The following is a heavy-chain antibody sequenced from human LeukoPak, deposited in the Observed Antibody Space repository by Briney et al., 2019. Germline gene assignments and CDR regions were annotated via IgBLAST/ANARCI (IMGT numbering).Heavy chain of an antibody. CDR3: ARDGPGDSSGYYPN. V-gene: IGHV1-2*02. D-gene: IGHD3-22*01. Sequence: ASVKVSCKASGYTFTGYYIHWVRQAPGQGLEWMGWINPHSGGTNYAQKFQGGVTMTRDTSITTAYMELSSLRSDDTAVYYCARDGPGDSSGYYPNWGQGTLVTVSS. CDR1: GYTFTGYY. J-gene: IGHJ4*02. CDR2: INPHSGGT.